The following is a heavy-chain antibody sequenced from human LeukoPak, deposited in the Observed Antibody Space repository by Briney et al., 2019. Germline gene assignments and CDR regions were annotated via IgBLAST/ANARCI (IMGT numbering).Heavy chain of an antibody. V-gene: IGHV3-7*01. J-gene: IGHJ6*03. CDR2: IKQDGSEK. CDR3: ARAGSGYDSTSHYYYYMDV. Sequence: GGSLRLSCAAPGFTFSSYWMTWVRQAPGKRLEWVANIKQDGSEKDYVESVKGRFTISRDNAKSSLYLQMNSLRAEDTAVYYCARAGSGYDSTSHYYYYMDVWGKGTTVTVSS. CDR1: GFTFSSYW. D-gene: IGHD5-12*01.